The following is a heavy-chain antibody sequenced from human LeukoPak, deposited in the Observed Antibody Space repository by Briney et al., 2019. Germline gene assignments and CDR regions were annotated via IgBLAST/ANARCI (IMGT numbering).Heavy chain of an antibody. CDR3: AREDGDYGEYYFDY. CDR1: GFTFSSYS. CDR2: ITASGTAM. V-gene: IGHV3-48*04. Sequence: GGSLRLSCAASGFTFSSYSMNWVRQAPGKGLEWVSHITASGTAMFYADSVKGRFTISRDNAKNSLYLQMNSLRAEDTAVYYCAREDGDYGEYYFDYWGQGTLVTVSS. D-gene: IGHD4-17*01. J-gene: IGHJ4*02.